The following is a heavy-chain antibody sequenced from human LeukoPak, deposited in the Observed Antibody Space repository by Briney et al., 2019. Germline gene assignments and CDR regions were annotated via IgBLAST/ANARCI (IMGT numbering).Heavy chain of an antibody. CDR3: ARWVGNRNWFDP. V-gene: IGHV4-39*07. J-gene: IGHJ5*02. D-gene: IGHD1-26*01. Sequence: PSETLSLTCTVSGGSINSGTYLWGCIRQSPGKGLEWIGSISSSGNTYYNPSLKSRVTVSVDTSKNQFSLKVTSVTAADTAVYYCARWVGNRNWFDPRGQGTLVAVSS. CDR2: ISSSGNT. CDR1: GGSINSGTYL.